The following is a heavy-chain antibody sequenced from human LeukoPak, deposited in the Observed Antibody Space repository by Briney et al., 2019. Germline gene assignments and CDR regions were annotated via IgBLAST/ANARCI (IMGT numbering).Heavy chain of an antibody. Sequence: GGSLRLSCAASGFTFSTYWMSWVRQAPGKGLEWVASIKQDGDEKHYVDSVKGRFTISRDNAKNSLCLQMSSLRAEDTALYFCARSARADTSAYYPVDYWGQGTLVTVSS. J-gene: IGHJ4*02. CDR2: IKQDGDEK. V-gene: IGHV3-7*01. CDR3: ARSARADTSAYYPVDY. CDR1: GFTFSTYW. D-gene: IGHD3-22*01.